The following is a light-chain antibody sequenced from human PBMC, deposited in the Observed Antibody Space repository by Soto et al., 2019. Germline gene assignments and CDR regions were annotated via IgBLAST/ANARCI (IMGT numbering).Light chain of an antibody. V-gene: IGKV2-30*01. CDR2: KVS. CDR3: MQATHWPYT. J-gene: IGKJ2*01. Sequence: DVGMTQSPISLPVTLGQPASISCRSRQSLVSGGGSTYLSWFQQTPGQSPRRLIYKVSDRDSGVPDRFSGSGSDTDFTLKISRVEAEDVGVYFCMQATHWPYTFGQGTKLEIE. CDR1: QSLVSGGGSTY.